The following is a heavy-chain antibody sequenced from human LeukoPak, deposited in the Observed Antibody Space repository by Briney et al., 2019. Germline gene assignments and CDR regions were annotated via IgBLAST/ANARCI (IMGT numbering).Heavy chain of an antibody. V-gene: IGHV5-51*01. Sequence: PGESLKISCKGSGYSFTSYWIGWVRQMPGKGLEWMGIIYPGDSDTRYSPSFQGQVTISADKSISTAYLQWSSLKASDTAMYYCARHARSWEVYSSSWYKLGMDWYFDLWGRGTLVTVSS. CDR2: IYPGDSDT. D-gene: IGHD6-13*01. CDR3: ARHARSWEVYSSSWYKLGMDWYFDL. CDR1: GYSFTSYW. J-gene: IGHJ2*01.